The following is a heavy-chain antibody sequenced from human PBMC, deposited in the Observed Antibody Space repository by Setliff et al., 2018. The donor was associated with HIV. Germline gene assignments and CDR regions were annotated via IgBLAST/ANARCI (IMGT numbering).Heavy chain of an antibody. Sequence: GGSLRLSCAASGFTFHDFSMHWVRQAPGKGLEWVSLINKDGHHTLYADSVKGRFTVARDNSKDTLYLQMNSLRVEDTSIYFCARGHRTSDGLDMWGQGTMVTVSS. CDR2: INKDGHHT. CDR3: ARGHRTSDGLDM. CDR1: GFTFHDFS. V-gene: IGHV3-43*01. J-gene: IGHJ3*02. D-gene: IGHD2-2*01.